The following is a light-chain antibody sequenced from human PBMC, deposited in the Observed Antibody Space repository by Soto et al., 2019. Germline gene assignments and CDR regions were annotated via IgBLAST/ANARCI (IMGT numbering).Light chain of an antibody. CDR2: SNN. CDR3: AAWDDSLNGYV. J-gene: IGLJ1*01. CDR1: SSNIGSNT. V-gene: IGLV1-44*01. Sequence: SALTQPPSGYGTPGQSVTISCSGSSSNIGSNTVNWYQQLPGTAPKLLIYSNNQRPSGVPDRFSGSKSGTSASLAISGLQSEDEADYYCAAWDDSLNGYVFGTGTKVTGL.